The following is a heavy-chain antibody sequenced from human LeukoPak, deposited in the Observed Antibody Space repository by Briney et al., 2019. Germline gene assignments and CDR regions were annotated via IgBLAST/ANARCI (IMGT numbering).Heavy chain of an antibody. Sequence: PGGSLRLSCVDSGFTFSTYSMNWVRQAPRKGLEWVSSIRSSTSYIYYGDSVKGRFTISRDNAKHSLYLQMNSLRAEDTAVYYCARRAGAYSHPYDYWGQGTLVTVSS. D-gene: IGHD4/OR15-4a*01. CDR2: IRSSTSYI. V-gene: IGHV3-21*01. CDR3: ARRAGAYSHPYDY. CDR1: GFTFSTYS. J-gene: IGHJ4*02.